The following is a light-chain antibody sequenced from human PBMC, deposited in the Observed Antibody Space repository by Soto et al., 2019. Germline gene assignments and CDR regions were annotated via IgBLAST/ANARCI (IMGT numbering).Light chain of an antibody. V-gene: IGLV1-47*01. J-gene: IGLJ2*01. Sequence: VPTQPPPACGTTGQTVAFYCSGSSSNIGSAYIYWLQHLPGTASKLLIYRNNQRPSRVTDRFSASKSGTSASLAISGLRSEDDADYYCAAWDDSLVVFGGGTQLT. CDR3: AAWDDSLVV. CDR1: SSNIGSAY. CDR2: RNN.